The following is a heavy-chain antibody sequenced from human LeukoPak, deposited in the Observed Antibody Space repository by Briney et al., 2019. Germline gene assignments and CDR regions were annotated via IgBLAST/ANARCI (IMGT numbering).Heavy chain of an antibody. Sequence: RGSRRLSCAASGFTFSSYSMNWVRQAPGKGLEWVSYISSSSSTIYYADSVKGRFTISRDNAKNSLYLQMNSLRAEDTAVYYCAVGYSYGYVIDYWGQGTLVTVSS. V-gene: IGHV3-48*01. CDR1: GFTFSSYS. D-gene: IGHD5-18*01. CDR3: AVGYSYGYVIDY. CDR2: ISSSSSTI. J-gene: IGHJ4*02.